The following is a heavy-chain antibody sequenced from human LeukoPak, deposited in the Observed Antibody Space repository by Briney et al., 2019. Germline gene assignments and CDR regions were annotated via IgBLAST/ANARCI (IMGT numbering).Heavy chain of an antibody. CDR1: GGSISSSNW. Sequence: SGTLSLTCAVSGGSISSSNWWSWVRQPPGKGLEWIGEIYHSGSTNYNPSLKSRVTISVDKSKNQFSLKLSSVTAADTAVYYCARDGFYYDSSGPFDYWGQGTLVTVSS. D-gene: IGHD3-22*01. J-gene: IGHJ4*02. V-gene: IGHV4-4*02. CDR2: IYHSGST. CDR3: ARDGFYYDSSGPFDY.